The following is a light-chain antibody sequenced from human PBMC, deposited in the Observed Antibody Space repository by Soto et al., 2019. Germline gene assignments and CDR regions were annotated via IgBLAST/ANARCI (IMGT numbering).Light chain of an antibody. J-gene: IGLJ2*01. CDR2: EVS. V-gene: IGLV2-14*01. CDR3: TSSTNSNTVV. Sequence: QSALTQPASVSGSPGQSITISCTGTSSDVGGYNYVSWYQQHPGKAPKLMIYEVSNRPSGVSNRFSGSKSGNTASLTISGLQAEDEADYYCTSSTNSNTVVFGGGTKGTVL. CDR1: SSDVGGYNY.